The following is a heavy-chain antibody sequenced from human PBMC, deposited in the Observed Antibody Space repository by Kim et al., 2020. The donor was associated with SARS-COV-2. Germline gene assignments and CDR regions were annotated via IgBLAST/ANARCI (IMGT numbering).Heavy chain of an antibody. CDR1: GYTFTNYA. V-gene: IGHV7-4-1*02. J-gene: IGHJ4*02. CDR2: INTNTGNP. Sequence: ASVKVSCKVSGYTFTNYAMIWLRQAPGQGLEWMGWINTNTGNPTYAQGFTGRFVFSLDTSVSTSYLQISSLKAEDTAVYYCAGRHGSNSFYYFDYWGQGTLVTVSS. D-gene: IGHD4-4*01. CDR3: AGRHGSNSFYYFDY.